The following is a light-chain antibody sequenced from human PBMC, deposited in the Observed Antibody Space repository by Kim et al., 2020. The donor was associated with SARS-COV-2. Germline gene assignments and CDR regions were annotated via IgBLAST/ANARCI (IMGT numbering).Light chain of an antibody. V-gene: IGLV3-21*04. CDR3: QVWDIPRV. CDR2: YDS. Sequence: SYELTQPPSVSVAPGETARITCGGHNIGSKSVHWYQQRPGQAPVLVIYYDSDRPSGIPERFSGSNSGSAATLTISRVEAGDEADCYCQVWDIPRVFGGGTQLTVL. CDR1: NIGSKS. J-gene: IGLJ3*02.